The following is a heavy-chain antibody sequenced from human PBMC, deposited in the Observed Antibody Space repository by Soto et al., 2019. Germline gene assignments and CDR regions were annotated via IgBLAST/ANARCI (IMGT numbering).Heavy chain of an antibody. J-gene: IGHJ4*02. CDR2: ISYDGSNK. Sequence: GSLRLSCAASGFTFSSYGMHWVRQAPGKGLEWVAVISYDGSNKYYADSVKGRFTISRDNSKNTLYLQMNSLRAEDTAVYYCAKDLAEQPNWNDPLEPDYWGQGTLVTVSS. D-gene: IGHD1-20*01. CDR1: GFTFSSYG. CDR3: AKDLAEQPNWNDPLEPDY. V-gene: IGHV3-30*18.